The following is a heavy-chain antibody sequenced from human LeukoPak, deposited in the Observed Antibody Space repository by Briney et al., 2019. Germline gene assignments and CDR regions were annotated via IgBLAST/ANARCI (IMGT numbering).Heavy chain of an antibody. D-gene: IGHD6-19*01. CDR1: GGTFSSYA. Sequence: ASVKVSCKASGGTFSSYAISWVRQAPGQGLEWMGRIIPILVIANYAQKFQGRVTVTADKSTSTAYMELSSLRSEDTAVYYCARSQQWLGNWFDPWGQGTLVTVSS. CDR3: ARSQQWLGNWFDP. V-gene: IGHV1-69*04. CDR2: IIPILVIA. J-gene: IGHJ5*02.